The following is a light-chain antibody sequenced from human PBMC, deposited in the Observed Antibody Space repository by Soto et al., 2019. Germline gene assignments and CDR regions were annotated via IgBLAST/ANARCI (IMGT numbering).Light chain of an antibody. V-gene: IGLV2-11*01. CDR1: SSEVGGYNY. CDR2: DVS. Sequence: QSALTQPRSVSRSPGQSVTISCTGNSSEVGGYNYVSWYQQHPGKAPKLMIYDVSKRPSGVPDRFSGSKSGNTASLTISGLQAEDEADYYCCSYAGSYGYVFGTGTKVTVL. J-gene: IGLJ1*01. CDR3: CSYAGSYGYV.